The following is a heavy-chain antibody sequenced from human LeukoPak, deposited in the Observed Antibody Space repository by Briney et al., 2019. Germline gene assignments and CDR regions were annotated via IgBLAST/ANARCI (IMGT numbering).Heavy chain of an antibody. V-gene: IGHV3-7*03. CDR1: GFTFSSYW. Sequence: GGSLRLSCAASGFTFSSYWMSWVRQAPGKGLEWVANIKQDGSEKYYVDSVKGRFTNSRDNAKNSLYLQMNSLRAEDTAVYYCARDDSSLYNWFDPWGQGTLVTVSS. J-gene: IGHJ5*02. D-gene: IGHD3-22*01. CDR3: ARDDSSLYNWFDP. CDR2: IKQDGSEK.